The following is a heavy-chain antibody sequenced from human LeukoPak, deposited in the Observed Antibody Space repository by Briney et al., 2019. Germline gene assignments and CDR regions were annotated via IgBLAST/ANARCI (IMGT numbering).Heavy chain of an antibody. J-gene: IGHJ4*02. CDR3: AKGGILWFGELAY. V-gene: IGHV3-23*01. Sequence: GGSLRLSCAASGFTLSSYAMSWVRQAPGKGLEWVSGISGSGGSTYYADSVKGRFTISRDNSKNTLYLQMNSLRAEDTAVYYCAKGGILWFGELAYWGQGTLVTVSS. D-gene: IGHD3-10*01. CDR1: GFTLSSYA. CDR2: ISGSGGST.